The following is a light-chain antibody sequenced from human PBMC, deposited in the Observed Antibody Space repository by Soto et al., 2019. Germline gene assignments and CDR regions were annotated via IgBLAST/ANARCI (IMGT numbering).Light chain of an antibody. V-gene: IGLV2-14*01. CDR1: SSDIDTYNY. Sequence: QSALTQPVSVSGSPGQSITISCTGTSSDIDTYNYVSWYQQHPGKAPKLIIYEVTNRPSGVSNRFSGSKSGDTASLTISGLRAEDEADYYCSSYTSSTDYVFGTGTKLTVL. CDR2: EVT. J-gene: IGLJ1*01. CDR3: SSYTSSTDYV.